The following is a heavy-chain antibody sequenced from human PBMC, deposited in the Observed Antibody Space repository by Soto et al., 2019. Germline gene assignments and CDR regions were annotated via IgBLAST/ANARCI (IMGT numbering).Heavy chain of an antibody. D-gene: IGHD1-1*01. CDR3: ARKATGTTQGPRRAPYYYYGMDV. V-gene: IGHV1-69*12. Sequence: QVQLVQSGAEVKKPGSSVKVSCKASGGTFSSYAISWVRQAPGQGLEWMGGIIPIFGTANYAQKFQGRVTITADESTSTAYMELSSLRSEDTAVYYCARKATGTTQGPRRAPYYYYGMDVWGQGTTVTVSS. CDR2: IIPIFGTA. J-gene: IGHJ6*02. CDR1: GGTFSSYA.